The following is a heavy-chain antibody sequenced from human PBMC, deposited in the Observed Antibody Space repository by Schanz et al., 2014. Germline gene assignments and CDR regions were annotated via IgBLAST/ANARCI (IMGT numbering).Heavy chain of an antibody. CDR2: INSDGSTT. J-gene: IGHJ6*02. CDR3: ARPLGPNYYYYGLDV. Sequence: EVQLVESGGGLVQPGGSLRLSCAASGFTFSSYWMHWVRQAPGKGLVWVSRINSDGSTTIYADSVKGRFTISRDNVKNTLYLQMNSLRAEDTAVYYCARPLGPNYYYYGLDVWGQGTTVTVSS. CDR1: GFTFSSYW. V-gene: IGHV3-74*01.